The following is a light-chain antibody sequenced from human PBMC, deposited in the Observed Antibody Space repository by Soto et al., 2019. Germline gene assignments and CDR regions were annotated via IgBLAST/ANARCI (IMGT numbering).Light chain of an antibody. V-gene: IGKV3D-20*02. CDR1: QSVSSSS. CDR2: GAS. CDR3: QQRSNWPLT. Sequence: EIVLTQSPGTLSLSPGERGTLACWASQSVSSSSLAWYQQRPGQAPRLLIYGASIRAAGIPARFSGSGSGTDFTLTISSLEPEDFAVYYCQQRSNWPLTFGGGTKVDIK. J-gene: IGKJ4*01.